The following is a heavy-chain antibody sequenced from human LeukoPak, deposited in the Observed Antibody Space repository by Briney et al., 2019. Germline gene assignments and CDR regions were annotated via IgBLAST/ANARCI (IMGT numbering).Heavy chain of an antibody. J-gene: IGHJ4*02. CDR3: ARDLLNEGNHLDY. CDR1: GGSISSGDYY. V-gene: IGHV4-30-4*01. D-gene: IGHD4-23*01. Sequence: SQTLSLTCTVSGGSISSGDYYWSWIRQPPGKGLEWIGYIYYSGSTYYNPSLKSRVTISVDTSKNQFSLKLSSVTAADTAVYYCARDLLNEGNHLDYWGQGTLVTVSS. CDR2: IYYSGST.